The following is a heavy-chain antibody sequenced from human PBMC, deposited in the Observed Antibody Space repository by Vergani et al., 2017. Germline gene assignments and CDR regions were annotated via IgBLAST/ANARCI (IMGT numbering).Heavy chain of an antibody. D-gene: IGHD4-11*01. CDR1: GGSISSGSYY. CDR2: IYTSGST. Sequence: QVQLQESGPGLVKPSQTLSLTCTVSGGSISSGSYYWSWIRQPAGKGLEWIGRIYTSGSTNYNPSLKSRVTMSVDTSKNQFSLKLSSVTAADTAVYYCARDVTVGWFDPWGQGTLVTVSS. J-gene: IGHJ5*02. CDR3: ARDVTVGWFDP. V-gene: IGHV4-61*02.